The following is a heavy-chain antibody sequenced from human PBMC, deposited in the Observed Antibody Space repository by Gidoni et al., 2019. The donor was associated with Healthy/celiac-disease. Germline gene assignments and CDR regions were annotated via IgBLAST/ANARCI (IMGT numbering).Heavy chain of an antibody. CDR3: ASATIPHSSSWIRYYYYYGMDV. Sequence: QLQLQESGPGLVKPSETLSLTCTVSGGSISSSSYYWGWIRQPPGKGLEWIGSIYYSGSTYYNPSLKSRVTISVDTSKNQFSLKLSSVTAADTAVYYCASATIPHSSSWIRYYYYYGMDVWGQGTTVTVSS. J-gene: IGHJ6*02. V-gene: IGHV4-39*01. D-gene: IGHD6-13*01. CDR1: GGSISSSSYY. CDR2: IYYSGST.